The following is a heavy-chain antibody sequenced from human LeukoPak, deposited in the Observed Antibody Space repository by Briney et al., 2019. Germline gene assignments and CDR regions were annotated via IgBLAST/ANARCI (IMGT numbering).Heavy chain of an antibody. D-gene: IGHD2-2*01. CDR3: ARRIVVPAGDYFDY. CDR1: GYSFTSYW. CDR2: IYPGNSDT. V-gene: IGHV5-51*01. Sequence: GVSLKISCKGSGYSFTSYWIGWVGHMPGKGLEWMGIIYPGNSDTRYSPSFPGQVTISANKYISTAHLQWSSLKASDTAMYYWARRIVVPAGDYFDYSGQGTLVTVSS. J-gene: IGHJ4*02.